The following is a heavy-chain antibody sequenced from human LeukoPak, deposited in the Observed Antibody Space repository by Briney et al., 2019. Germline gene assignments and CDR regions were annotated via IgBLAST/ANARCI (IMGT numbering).Heavy chain of an antibody. D-gene: IGHD3-10*01. CDR3: AVYYGSGSYYNSLDY. Sequence: GASVKVSCKVSGYTLTELSMHWVRQAPGEGLEWMGWISAYNGNTNYAQKLQGRVTMTTDTSTSTAYMELRSLRSDDTAVYYCAVYYGSGSYYNSLDYWGQGTLVTVSS. CDR2: ISAYNGNT. V-gene: IGHV1-18*01. J-gene: IGHJ4*02. CDR1: GYTLTELS.